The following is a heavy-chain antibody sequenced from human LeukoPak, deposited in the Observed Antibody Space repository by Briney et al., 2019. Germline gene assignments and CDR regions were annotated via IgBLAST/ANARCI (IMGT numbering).Heavy chain of an antibody. CDR3: ARGPGTIFGVVIRTAGIDY. CDR2: FDPEDGEI. J-gene: IGHJ4*02. Sequence: ASVKVSCKVSGYTLTELSIHWVRQAPGKGPEWMGGFDPEDGEIIYAQKFQGRVTMTRDTSTSTVYMELSSPRSEDTAVYYCARGPGTIFGVVIRTAGIDYWGQGTLVTVSS. D-gene: IGHD3-3*01. V-gene: IGHV1-24*01. CDR1: GYTLTELS.